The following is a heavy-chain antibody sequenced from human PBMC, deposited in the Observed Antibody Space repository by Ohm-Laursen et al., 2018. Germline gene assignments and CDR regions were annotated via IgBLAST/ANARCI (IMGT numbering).Heavy chain of an antibody. CDR1: GFTFSNAW. Sequence: GSLRLSCAASGFTFSNAWMSWVRQAPGKGLEWVGRIKSKTDGGTTDYAAPVKGRFTISRDDSKNTLYLQMNSLKTEDTAVYYCTPGGYGDFQFEYWGQGTLVPGSS. CDR3: TPGGYGDFQFEY. J-gene: IGHJ4*02. D-gene: IGHD4-17*01. CDR2: IKSKTDGGTT. V-gene: IGHV3-15*01.